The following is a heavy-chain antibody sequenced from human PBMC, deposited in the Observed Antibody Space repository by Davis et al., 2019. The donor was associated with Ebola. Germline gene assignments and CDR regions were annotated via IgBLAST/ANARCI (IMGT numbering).Heavy chain of an antibody. V-gene: IGHV3-64*04. CDR1: GFTFSSHA. Sequence: PGGSLRLSCSASGFTFSSHAMSWVRQAPGEELEYVSGITSAGDNTYYADSVKGRFTISRDNSKNTLYLQMNSLRAEDTAVYYCARDRGYNYGLPDYWGQGTLVTVSS. D-gene: IGHD5-18*01. CDR2: ITSAGDNT. CDR3: ARDRGYNYGLPDY. J-gene: IGHJ4*02.